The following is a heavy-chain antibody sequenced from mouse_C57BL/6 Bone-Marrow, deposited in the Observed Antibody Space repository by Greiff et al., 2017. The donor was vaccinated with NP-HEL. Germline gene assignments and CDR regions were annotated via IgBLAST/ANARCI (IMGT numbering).Heavy chain of an antibody. V-gene: IGHV1-22*01. Sequence: VQLQQSGPELVKPGASVKMSCKASGYTFTDYNMHWVKQSHGKSLEWIGYINPNNGGTSYNQKFKGKATLTVNKSSSTAYMELRSLTSEDSAVYYWARLGLRRGGAMDYWGQGTSVTVSS. J-gene: IGHJ4*01. CDR2: INPNNGGT. CDR3: ARLGLRRGGAMDY. CDR1: GYTFTDYN. D-gene: IGHD2-4*01.